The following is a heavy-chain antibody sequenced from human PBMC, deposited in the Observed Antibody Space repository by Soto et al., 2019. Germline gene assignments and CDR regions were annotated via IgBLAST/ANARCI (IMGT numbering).Heavy chain of an antibody. Sequence: QVQLVQSGAEVKKPGSSVKVSCKASGGTFSSYAISWVRQAPGQGLEWMGGIIPIFDTADYAQKFQGRVTSTAAESANTAYMELSSLRSEDTAVYYGAGHSSGVPGYWYGVDVWGQGTAVTVSS. CDR3: AGHSSGVPGYWYGVDV. D-gene: IGHD3-22*01. CDR2: IIPIFDTA. CDR1: GGTFSSYA. J-gene: IGHJ6*02. V-gene: IGHV1-69*12.